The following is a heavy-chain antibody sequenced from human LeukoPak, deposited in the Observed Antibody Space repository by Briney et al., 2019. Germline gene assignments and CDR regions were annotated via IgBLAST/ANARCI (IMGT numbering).Heavy chain of an antibody. V-gene: IGHV1-2*02. Sequence: ASVKVSCKASGYTFTCYYMHWVRQAPGQGLEWMGWINPNSGDTNYAQKFQGRVTMTRDTSISTAYMELSRLRSDDTAVYYCARDKSGSSGWYSYFDYWGQGTLVTVSS. J-gene: IGHJ4*02. CDR2: INPNSGDT. D-gene: IGHD6-19*01. CDR1: GYTFTCYY. CDR3: ARDKSGSSGWYSYFDY.